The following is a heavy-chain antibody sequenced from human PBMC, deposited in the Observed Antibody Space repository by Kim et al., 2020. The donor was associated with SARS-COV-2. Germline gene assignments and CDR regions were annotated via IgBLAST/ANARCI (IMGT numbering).Heavy chain of an antibody. CDR3: APPLWFSTPLIDY. D-gene: IGHD3-10*01. CDR1: GFTFSSYA. Sequence: GGSLRLSCSASGFTFSSYAMHWVRQAPGKGLEYVSAISSNGGSTYYADSVKGRFTISRDNSKNTLYLQMSSLRAEDTAVYYCAPPLWFSTPLIDYWGQGTLVTVSS. V-gene: IGHV3-64D*06. J-gene: IGHJ4*02. CDR2: ISSNGGST.